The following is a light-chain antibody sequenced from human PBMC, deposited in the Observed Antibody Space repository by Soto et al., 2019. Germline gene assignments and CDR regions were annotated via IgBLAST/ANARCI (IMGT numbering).Light chain of an antibody. V-gene: IGKV3-20*01. Sequence: EIVLTQSSGTLSLSPGERATLPCRASQSVSSSYLAWYQQKPGQAPRLLIYGASSRTTGIPDRFSGSGSGTDFTLTISRLEPEDFAVYYCQQYGSSPGTFGQGTKVDIK. CDR2: GAS. CDR3: QQYGSSPGT. J-gene: IGKJ1*01. CDR1: QSVSSSY.